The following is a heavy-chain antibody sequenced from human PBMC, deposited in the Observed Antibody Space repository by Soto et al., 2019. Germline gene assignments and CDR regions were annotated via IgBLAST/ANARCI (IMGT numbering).Heavy chain of an antibody. J-gene: IGHJ6*02. CDR3: ARSGYSSSWYPGPYYYYGMDV. V-gene: IGHV4-34*01. Sequence: SETLSLTCTVYGGSFSGYYWSWIRQPPGKGREWIGEINHSGSTNYNPSLKSRVTISVDTSKNQFSLKLSSVTAADTAVYYCARSGYSSSWYPGPYYYYGMDVWGQGTTVT. D-gene: IGHD6-13*01. CDR1: GGSFSGYY. CDR2: INHSGST.